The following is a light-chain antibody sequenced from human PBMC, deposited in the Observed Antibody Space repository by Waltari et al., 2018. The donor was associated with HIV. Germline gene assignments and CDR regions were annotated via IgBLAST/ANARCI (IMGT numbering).Light chain of an antibody. V-gene: IGLV2-18*02. Sequence: QSALTQPPSVSGSLGQSVTISCTGTSSDVGNYNEVSWYQQSPGTAPKLMIYDVSNRPSGVPVRVSGSKSGNTASLTISGLQAEDEADYYCSSFTTSITVVFGGGTKLTVL. CDR3: SSFTTSITVV. CDR1: SSDVGNYNE. J-gene: IGLJ2*01. CDR2: DVS.